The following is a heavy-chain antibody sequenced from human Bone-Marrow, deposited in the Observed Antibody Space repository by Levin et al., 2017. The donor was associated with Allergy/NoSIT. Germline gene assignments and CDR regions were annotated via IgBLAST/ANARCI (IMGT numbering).Heavy chain of an antibody. CDR3: AKGTGSYYYGPLDY. V-gene: IGHV3-23*01. D-gene: IGHD1-26*01. CDR1: GFTFSSYA. CDR2: ISGSGSNT. J-gene: IGHJ4*02. Sequence: LSLTCAASGFTFSSYATSWVRQAPGKGLEWVSAISGSGSNTYYADSVKGRFTISRDNSKNTLFLQMKSLGAEDTAVYYCAKGTGSYYYGPLDYWGQGTLVTVSS.